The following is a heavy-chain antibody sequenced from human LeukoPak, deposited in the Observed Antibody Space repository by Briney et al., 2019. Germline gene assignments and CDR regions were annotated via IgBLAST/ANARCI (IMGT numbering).Heavy chain of an antibody. Sequence: GGSLRLSCAASGFTFSSYWMSWVRQAPGKGLEWVANIKQGGSEKYYVDSVKGRFTISRDNAKNSLYLQMNSLRAEDTAVYYCARDRWELNYYYGMDVWGQGTTVTVSS. CDR2: IKQGGSEK. D-gene: IGHD1-26*01. J-gene: IGHJ6*02. CDR1: GFTFSSYW. V-gene: IGHV3-7*01. CDR3: ARDRWELNYYYGMDV.